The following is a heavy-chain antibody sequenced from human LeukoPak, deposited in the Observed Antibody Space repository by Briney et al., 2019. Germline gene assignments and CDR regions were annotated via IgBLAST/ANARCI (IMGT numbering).Heavy chain of an antibody. CDR3: ARGTDRWDTAMDRIDY. D-gene: IGHD5-18*01. CDR2: IIPIFGTA. J-gene: IGHJ4*02. CDR1: GYSFTGHY. Sequence: SVKVSCKASGYSFTGHYMHWVRQAPGQGLEWMGGIIPIFGTANYAQKFQGRVTITADESTSTAYMELSSLRSEDTAVYYCARGTDRWDTAMDRIDYWGQGTLVTVSS. V-gene: IGHV1-69*13.